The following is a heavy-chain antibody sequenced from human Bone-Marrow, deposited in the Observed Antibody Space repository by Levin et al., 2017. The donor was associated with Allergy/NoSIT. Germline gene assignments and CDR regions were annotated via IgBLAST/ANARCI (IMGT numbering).Heavy chain of an antibody. CDR3: ARDSYGDYALDY. V-gene: IGHV3-48*04. CDR1: GFTFSSYS. J-gene: IGHJ4*02. Sequence: PGGSLRLSCAASGFTFSSYSMNWVRQAPGKGLEWVSYISSTNNRAYYADSVKDRFTISRDNAKNLLYLQMNSLRAEDTAVYYCARDSYGDYALDYWGQGTLVTVSS. D-gene: IGHD4-17*01. CDR2: ISSTNNRA.